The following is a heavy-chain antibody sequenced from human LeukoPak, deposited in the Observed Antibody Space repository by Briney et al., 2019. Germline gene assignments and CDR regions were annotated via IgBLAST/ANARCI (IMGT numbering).Heavy chain of an antibody. CDR2: INHSGST. CDR1: GGSFSGYY. V-gene: IGHV4-34*01. J-gene: IGHJ6*03. CDR3: AREVADYGGYYYYHYMDV. Sequence: PSETLSLICAVYGGSFSGYYWSWIRQPPGKGLEWIGEINHSGSTNYNPSLKSRVTISVDTSKNQFSLKLSSVTAADTAMYYCAREVADYGGYYYYHYMDVWGKGTTVTISS. D-gene: IGHD4-23*01.